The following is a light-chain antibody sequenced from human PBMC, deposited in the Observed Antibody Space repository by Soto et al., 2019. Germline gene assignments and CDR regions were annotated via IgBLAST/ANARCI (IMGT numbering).Light chain of an antibody. CDR2: KTS. CDR3: QQYNSYPRT. V-gene: IGKV1-5*03. CDR1: QNINSW. Sequence: DVQMTQSPSSLSASVGDRVTITCRASQNINSWLAWYQQKPGKAPKVLIFKTSTLESGVPSRFSGSGSGTEFTLTISSLQPDDFATYYCQQYNSYPRTFGQGTRVEIK. J-gene: IGKJ1*01.